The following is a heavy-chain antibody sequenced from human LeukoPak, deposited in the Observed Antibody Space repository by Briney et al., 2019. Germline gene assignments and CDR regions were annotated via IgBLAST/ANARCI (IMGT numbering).Heavy chain of an antibody. Sequence: PGRSLRLSCAASGFTFSSYGMHWVRQAPGKGLEWVAVISYDGSNKYYADSVKGRFTISRDNSKNTLYLQMNSLRAEDTAVYYCAKVRASFGELLSHFDYWGQGTLVTVSS. J-gene: IGHJ4*02. CDR1: GFTFSSYG. CDR3: AKVRASFGELLSHFDY. D-gene: IGHD3-10*01. CDR2: ISYDGSNK. V-gene: IGHV3-30*18.